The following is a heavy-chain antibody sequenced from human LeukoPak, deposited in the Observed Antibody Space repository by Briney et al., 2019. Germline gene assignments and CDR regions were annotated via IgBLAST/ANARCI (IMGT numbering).Heavy chain of an antibody. CDR1: GGSISSYY. CDR3: ARGALTMVRGVIDWFDP. V-gene: IGHV4-59*01. J-gene: IGHJ5*02. Sequence: SETLSLTCTVSGGSISSYYWSWIRQPPGKGLEWIGYIYYSGSTNYNPSLKSRVTISVDTSKNQFSLKLSSVTAADTAVYYCARGALTMVRGVIDWFDPWGRGTLVTVSS. CDR2: IYYSGST. D-gene: IGHD3-10*01.